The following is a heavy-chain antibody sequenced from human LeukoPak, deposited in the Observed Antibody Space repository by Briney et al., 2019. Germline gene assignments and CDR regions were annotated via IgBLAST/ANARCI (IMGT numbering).Heavy chain of an antibody. CDR1: GYTFTSYG. V-gene: IGHV1-18*01. CDR2: ISAYNGNT. D-gene: IGHD3-22*01. Sequence: ASVKVSCKASGYTFTSYGISWVRQAPGQGLEWVGWISAYNGNTNYAQKLQGRVTMTTDTSTSTAYMELRSLRSDDTAVYYCARDHYYDSSGNTWLDLGGQGTLVTVSS. J-gene: IGHJ5*02. CDR3: ARDHYYDSSGNTWLDL.